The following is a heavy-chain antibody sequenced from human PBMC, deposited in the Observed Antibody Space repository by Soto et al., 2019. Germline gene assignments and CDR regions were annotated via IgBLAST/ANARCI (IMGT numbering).Heavy chain of an antibody. V-gene: IGHV4-59*08. J-gene: IGHJ4*02. CDR3: ARHYGDGYDYVDY. Sequence: QVQLQESGPGLVKPSETLSLTCTVSGWSINTYYWSWIRQPPGKGLEWIGYIYYRANPNYNPSLKSRVTISQDTSKNQFSLKLSSVTAADTVVYYCARHYGDGYDYVDYWGQGTLVTVSS. CDR2: IYYRANP. CDR1: GWSINTYY. D-gene: IGHD5-12*01.